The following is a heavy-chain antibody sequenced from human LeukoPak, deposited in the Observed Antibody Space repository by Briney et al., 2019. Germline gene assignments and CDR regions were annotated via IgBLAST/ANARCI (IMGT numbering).Heavy chain of an antibody. J-gene: IGHJ3*02. CDR2: IYPGDSDT. CDR1: GYSFPTYW. V-gene: IGHV5-51*01. Sequence: GESLKISCKGSGYSFPTYWIGWVRQMPGKGLEWMGIIYPGDSDTRSSPSFQGQVTISADKSIRTAYLQLSSLKASDTAMYYCAREGSAMAGTFDIWGQGTMVTVSS. CDR3: AREGSAMAGTFDI. D-gene: IGHD6-19*01.